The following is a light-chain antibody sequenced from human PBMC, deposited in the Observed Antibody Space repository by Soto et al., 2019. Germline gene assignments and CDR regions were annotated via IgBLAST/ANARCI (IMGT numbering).Light chain of an antibody. Sequence: EIVMTQSPATLSVSPGDRATLSCRASQSVDNDLAWYQQKPGQPPRLLIYDASTRATGIPARFSGSQSGTEFTLIISSLLSEDFAVYFCQQYNTWPLTFGGGTKVETK. CDR2: DAS. J-gene: IGKJ4*01. CDR1: QSVDND. V-gene: IGKV3D-15*01. CDR3: QQYNTWPLT.